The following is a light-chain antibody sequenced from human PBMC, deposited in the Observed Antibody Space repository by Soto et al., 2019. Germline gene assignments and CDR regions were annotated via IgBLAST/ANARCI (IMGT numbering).Light chain of an antibody. CDR1: QSISSY. Sequence: DIQMTQSPSSLSASVGDRVTISCRASQSISSYLSWYQQKPGKAPKLLINVASTLQSGVPSRFSGSGSGTDFTLAISSLQPEDFATYYCQQSSSTPQTFGGGTRVEIK. CDR3: QQSSSTPQT. CDR2: VAS. J-gene: IGKJ4*01. V-gene: IGKV1-39*01.